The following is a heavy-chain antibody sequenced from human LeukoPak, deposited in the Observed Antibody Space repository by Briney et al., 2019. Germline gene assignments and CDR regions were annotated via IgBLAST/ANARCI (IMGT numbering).Heavy chain of an antibody. CDR1: GFSFSTYS. CDR3: YYYDSSGFYPQTKIDY. V-gene: IGHV3-23*01. Sequence: GGSLTLSCAGSGFSFSTYSMNWVRQAPGTGLEWVSGITGSGANTYYADSVKGRFTISRDNSKNTLYLRMNSLRAEDTAVYYCYYYDSSGFYPQTKIDYWGQGTLVTVSS. J-gene: IGHJ4*02. CDR2: ITGSGANT. D-gene: IGHD3-22*01.